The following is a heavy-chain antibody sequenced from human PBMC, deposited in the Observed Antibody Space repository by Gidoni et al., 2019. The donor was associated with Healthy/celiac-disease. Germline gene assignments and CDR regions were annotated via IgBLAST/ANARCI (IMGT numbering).Heavy chain of an antibody. CDR2: ISGSGGST. J-gene: IGHJ3*02. CDR1: GFTFSSEA. D-gene: IGHD3-10*02. CDR3: AKRVCTRPCSDAFDI. Sequence: EVPLLDSGGGLLPPGGSPRLSCAASGFTFSSEAMSWVRQAPGKGLEWVSAISGSGGSTYYADALMGRFTISRDNSKNTMYRQMNSLRAEDTAIYYCAKRVCTRPCSDAFDIWGQGTMVTVSS. V-gene: IGHV3-23*01.